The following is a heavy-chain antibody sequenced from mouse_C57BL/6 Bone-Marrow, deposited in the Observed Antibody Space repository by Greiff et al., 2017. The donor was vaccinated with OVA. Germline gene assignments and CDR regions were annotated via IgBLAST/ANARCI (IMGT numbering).Heavy chain of an antibody. CDR1: GYTFTSYW. CDR3: ARRYYGSFRFAY. Sequence: QVQLQQPGAELVKPGASVKLSCKASGYTFTSYWMHWVKQRPGQGLEWIGMIHPNSGSTNYNEKFKSKATLTVDKSSSTAYMQLSSLTSEDSAVYYCARRYYGSFRFAYWGQGTLVTVSA. J-gene: IGHJ3*01. CDR2: IHPNSGST. V-gene: IGHV1-64*01. D-gene: IGHD1-1*01.